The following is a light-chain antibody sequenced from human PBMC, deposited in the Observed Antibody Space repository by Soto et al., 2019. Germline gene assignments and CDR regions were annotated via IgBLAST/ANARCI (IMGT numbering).Light chain of an antibody. CDR1: QTVGDH. CDR2: RAS. J-gene: IGKJ1*01. Sequence: DIQMTQSPSSLSASVGDRVTITCRASQTVGDHLNWYQQKPGTAPKLLFSRASRLQTGVPSRFTGSGVATDFTLTICSLQPEDFETYYCHQTFLSPPTFGQGTKVDTK. V-gene: IGKV1-39*01. CDR3: HQTFLSPPT.